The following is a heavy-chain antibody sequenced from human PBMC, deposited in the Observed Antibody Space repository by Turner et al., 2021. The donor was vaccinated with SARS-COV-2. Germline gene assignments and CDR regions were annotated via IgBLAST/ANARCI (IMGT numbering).Heavy chain of an antibody. CDR2: FYKIGSI. V-gene: IGHV4-59*08. CDR1: GGSISSKS. Sequence: QVQLQESGPGLVKRSETLSLTCTVSGGSISSKSWSWIRQSPGRGLEWIGYFYKIGSIDYNPTLRSRVTISVDTSKNQLSLNLISVTAAGTAVYYCARHQGSASGYDHGMNVWGQGTAVIVSS. D-gene: IGHD1-26*01. J-gene: IGHJ6*02. CDR3: ARHQGSASGYDHGMNV.